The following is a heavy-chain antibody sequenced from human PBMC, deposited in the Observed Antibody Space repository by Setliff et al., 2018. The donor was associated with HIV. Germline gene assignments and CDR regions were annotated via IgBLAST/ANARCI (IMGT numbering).Heavy chain of an antibody. CDR3: TIPASSLAPN. CDR2: IRSSGDT. CDR1: GASISSHNYY. V-gene: IGHV4-39*01. Sequence: SETLSLTCTVSGASISSHNYYWGWIRQSPGKGLEWIASIRSSGDTYYNPSLQSRVIKSVDTSNNQISLKLTSVTAADTAVYYCTIPASSLAPNWGRGTQVTVSS. J-gene: IGHJ4*02.